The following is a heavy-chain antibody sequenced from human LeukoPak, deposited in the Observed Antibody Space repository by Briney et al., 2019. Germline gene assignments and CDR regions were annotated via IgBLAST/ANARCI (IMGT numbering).Heavy chain of an antibody. CDR3: TTIDSSGWYYFDY. CDR1: GFTFSNTW. CDR2: IKSKTDGGTK. Sequence: GGSLRLSCAASGFTFSNTWMSWVRQAPGKGLEWVGRIKSKTDGGTKDYAAPVKGRFTISRDDSKNTLYLQMNSLKTEDTAVYYCTTIDSSGWYYFDYWGQGTLVTVSS. V-gene: IGHV3-15*01. D-gene: IGHD6-19*01. J-gene: IGHJ4*02.